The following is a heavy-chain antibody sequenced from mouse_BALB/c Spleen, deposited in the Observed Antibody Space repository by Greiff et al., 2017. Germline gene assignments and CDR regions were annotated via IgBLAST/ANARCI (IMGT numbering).Heavy chain of an antibody. CDR1: GYTFTSYW. V-gene: IGHV1-7*01. CDR2: INPSTGYT. J-gene: IGHJ4*01. CDR3: AENYAMDY. Sequence: LVESGAELAKPGASVKMSCTASGYTFTSYWMHWVKQRPGQGLEWIGYINPSTGYTEYNQKFKDKATLTADNSSSTAYMQLSSLTSEDSAVYYCAENYAMDYWGQGTSVTVSA.